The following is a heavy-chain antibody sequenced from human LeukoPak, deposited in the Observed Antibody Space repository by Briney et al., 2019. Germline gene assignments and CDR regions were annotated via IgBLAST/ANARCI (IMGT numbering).Heavy chain of an antibody. CDR2: IEPGYSYT. D-gene: IGHD3-10*01. V-gene: IGHV5-10-1*01. J-gene: IGHJ4*02. CDR3: ARHVRGPYGSVSPICDY. CDR1: GYTFTSYW. Sequence: GEALKISRKGSGYTFTSYWISWVRQMPGKGLEWMGRIEPGYSYTNYSASFQGHVTISADKSISTAYLQWSSLKASDTAMYYCARHVRGPYGSVSPICDYWGQGTLVTVSS.